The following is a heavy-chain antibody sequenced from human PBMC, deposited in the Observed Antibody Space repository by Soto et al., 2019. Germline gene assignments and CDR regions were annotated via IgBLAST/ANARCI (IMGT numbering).Heavy chain of an antibody. V-gene: IGHV3-30*18. CDR3: AKDSHERTTVTTAGYYDFFRMNV. CDR2: ISDDGSNK. J-gene: IGHJ6*02. Sequence: QVQLVESGGGVVQPGRSLRLSCAASGFTFSSYGMHWVRQAPGKGLEWVAGISDDGSNKYYADSVKGRFTISRDNSKNTLYLQMNSQIAEDTAVYYCAKDSHERTTVTTAGYYDFFRMNVWGQGTTVTVAS. CDR1: GFTFSSYG. D-gene: IGHD4-17*01.